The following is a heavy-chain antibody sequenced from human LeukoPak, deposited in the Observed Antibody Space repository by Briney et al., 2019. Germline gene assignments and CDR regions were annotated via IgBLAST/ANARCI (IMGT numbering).Heavy chain of an antibody. CDR3: ARWRGNCSGGSCYRGYNWFDP. CDR1: GGSISSSSYY. D-gene: IGHD2-15*01. CDR2: IYYSGST. J-gene: IGHJ5*02. Sequence: SETLSLTCTVSGGSISSSSYYWGWIRQPPGKGLEWIGSIYYSGSTYYNPSLKSRVTISVDTSKNQFSLKLSSVTAADTAVYYCARWRGNCSGGSCYRGYNWFDPWGQGTLVTVSS. V-gene: IGHV4-39*01.